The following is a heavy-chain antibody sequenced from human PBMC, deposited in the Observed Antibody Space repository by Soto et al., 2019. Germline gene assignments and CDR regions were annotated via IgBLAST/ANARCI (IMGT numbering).Heavy chain of an antibody. CDR2: ISTYSGDT. CDR1: GYTFFTYD. Sequence: QAHLVQSGVEVKTPGASVKVSCQASGYTFFTYDISWVRQAPGQGLEWMGWISTYSGDTKYAQKFQGRVTMTTDTSTTTASMELRSLRSADTAVYYCARHLGPTTSENWFDPWGQGTLVTVSS. V-gene: IGHV1-18*01. D-gene: IGHD5-12*01. J-gene: IGHJ5*02. CDR3: ARHLGPTTSENWFDP.